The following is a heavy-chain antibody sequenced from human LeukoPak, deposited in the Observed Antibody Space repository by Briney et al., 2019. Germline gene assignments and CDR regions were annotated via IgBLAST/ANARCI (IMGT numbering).Heavy chain of an antibody. D-gene: IGHD6-6*01. Sequence: SVKVSCKASGGTFSSYAISWVRQAPGQGLEWMGGIIPIFGTANYAQKFQGRVTITVDESTSTAYMELSSLRSEDTAVYYCASNKGYSSSSGVDYWGQGTLVTVSS. CDR3: ASNKGYSSSSGVDY. CDR1: GGTFSSYA. J-gene: IGHJ4*02. V-gene: IGHV1-69*13. CDR2: IIPIFGTA.